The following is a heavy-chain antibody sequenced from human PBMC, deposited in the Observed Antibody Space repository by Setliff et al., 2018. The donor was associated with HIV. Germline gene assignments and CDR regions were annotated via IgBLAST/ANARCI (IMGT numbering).Heavy chain of an antibody. V-gene: IGHV4-31*03. J-gene: IGHJ3*02. CDR2: IYYTGNT. CDR1: GGSISGGGYY. CDR3: ARVPRITTLRNAFDI. D-gene: IGHD3-3*01. Sequence: SETLSLTCTVSGGSISGGGYYWSWIRQHPGKGLDWIGNIYYTGNTDYNPSLKSRVTISIDTSKNQFSLKLSSVTAADTAIYYCARVPRITTLRNAFDIWGQGTMVTVSS.